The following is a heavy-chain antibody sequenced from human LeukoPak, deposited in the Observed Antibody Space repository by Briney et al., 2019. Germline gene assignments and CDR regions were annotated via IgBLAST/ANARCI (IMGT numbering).Heavy chain of an antibody. CDR2: IKSETDGGTT. Sequence: GGSLRLSCSASGFTFSSYAMSWVRQAPGKGLEWVGRIKSETDGGTTDYAAPVKGTFTISRDDSENTLYLQMNSLKTEDTAVYYCTRRSSAAGRQYFDYWGQGTLVTVSS. CDR3: TRRSSAAGRQYFDY. D-gene: IGHD6-13*01. CDR1: GFTFSSYA. J-gene: IGHJ4*02. V-gene: IGHV3-15*01.